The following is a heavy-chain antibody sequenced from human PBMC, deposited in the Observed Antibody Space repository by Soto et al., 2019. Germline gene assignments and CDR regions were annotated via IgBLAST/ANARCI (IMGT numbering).Heavy chain of an antibody. V-gene: IGHV1-2*04. CDR1: GYTFTGYY. CDR3: ARVLYYGSGSYAFDI. J-gene: IGHJ3*02. Sequence: ASVKVSCTASGYTFTGYYMHWVRQAPGQGLEWMGWINPNSGGTNYAQKFQGWVTMTRDTSISTAYMELSRLRSDDTAVYYCARVLYYGSGSYAFDIWGQGTMVTVSS. D-gene: IGHD3-10*01. CDR2: INPNSGGT.